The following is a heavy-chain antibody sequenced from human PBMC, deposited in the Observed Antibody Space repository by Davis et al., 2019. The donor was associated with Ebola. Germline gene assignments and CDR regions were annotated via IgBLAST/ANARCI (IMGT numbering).Heavy chain of an antibody. V-gene: IGHV1-8*02. J-gene: IGHJ5*02. CDR3: ARVPNWFDP. CDR1: GGTFSSYA. Sequence: ASVKVSCKASGGTFSSYAISWVRQAPGQGLEWMGWMNPNSGNTGYAQKFQGRVTMTRNTSISTAYMELSSLRSEDTAVYYCARVPNWFDPWGQGTLVTVSS. CDR2: MNPNSGNT.